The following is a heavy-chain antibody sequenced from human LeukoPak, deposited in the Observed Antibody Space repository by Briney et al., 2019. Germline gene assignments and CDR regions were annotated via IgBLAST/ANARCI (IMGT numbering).Heavy chain of an antibody. CDR3: AREGSGGYFYFFDY. D-gene: IGHD5-12*01. J-gene: IGHJ4*02. CDR2: IKPDGGEK. Sequence: AGGSLRLSCAASGFTFSSYWMGWVRQAPGKGLEWVANIKPDGGEKYYVDSVKGRFTIARDNAKNSLYLQMNSLRVEDAAVYYCAREGSGGYFYFFDYWGQGTLVTVSS. V-gene: IGHV3-7*01. CDR1: GFTFSSYW.